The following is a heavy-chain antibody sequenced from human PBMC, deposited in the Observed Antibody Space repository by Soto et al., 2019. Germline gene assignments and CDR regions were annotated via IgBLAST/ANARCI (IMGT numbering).Heavy chain of an antibody. CDR3: AKDAQSSERYYYYGMDV. Sequence: GGSLRLSCAASGFTFSSYAMSWVRQAPGKGLEWVSAISGSGGSTYYADSVKGRFTISRDNSKNTLYLQMNSLRAEDTAVYYCAKDAQSSERYYYYGMDVWGQGTTVTVSS. J-gene: IGHJ6*02. CDR2: ISGSGGST. D-gene: IGHD6-25*01. V-gene: IGHV3-23*01. CDR1: GFTFSSYA.